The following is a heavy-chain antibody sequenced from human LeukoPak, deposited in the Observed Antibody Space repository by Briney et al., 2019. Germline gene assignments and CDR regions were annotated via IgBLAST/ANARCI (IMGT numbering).Heavy chain of an antibody. V-gene: IGHV3-21*01. J-gene: IGHJ6*02. CDR2: ISSSSSYI. Sequence: GGSLRLSCAASGFTFSSYSMNWVRQAPGKGLEWVSSISSSSSYIYYADSVKGRFTISRDNAKNSLYLQMNSLRAEDTAVYYCARDRCSSTSCYKGMDVWGQGTTVTVSS. CDR3: ARDRCSSTSCYKGMDV. D-gene: IGHD2-2*02. CDR1: GFTFSSYS.